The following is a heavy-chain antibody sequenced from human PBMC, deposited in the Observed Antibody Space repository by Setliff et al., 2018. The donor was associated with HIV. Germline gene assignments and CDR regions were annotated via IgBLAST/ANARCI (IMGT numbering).Heavy chain of an antibody. D-gene: IGHD3-16*01. V-gene: IGHV4-38-2*02. Sequence: SETLSLTCTVSGQFISDGYYWGWIRQPPGKGLEWIGSVYHSGKTYYNPSLKSRVTMSADTSKNQTSLMLRSMTAADTAVYYCAKHDFGEGSCFDPWGQGSLVTVSS. J-gene: IGHJ5*02. CDR3: AKHDFGEGSCFDP. CDR2: VYHSGKT. CDR1: GQFISDGYY.